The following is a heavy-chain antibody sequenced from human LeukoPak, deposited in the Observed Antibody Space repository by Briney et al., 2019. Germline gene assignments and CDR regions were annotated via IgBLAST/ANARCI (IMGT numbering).Heavy chain of an antibody. CDR1: GFTFSSYG. Sequence: GRSLRLSCAASGFTFSSYGMHWVRQAPGKGLEWVAAIWYDGSNKYYSDSLKGRFTISRDNSKSTLYLQMNSLRVEDTAVYHCARSGGDFYDSSGYGVIDYWGRGTLVTVSS. V-gene: IGHV3-33*01. CDR2: IWYDGSNK. D-gene: IGHD3-22*01. CDR3: ARSGGDFYDSSGYGVIDY. J-gene: IGHJ4*02.